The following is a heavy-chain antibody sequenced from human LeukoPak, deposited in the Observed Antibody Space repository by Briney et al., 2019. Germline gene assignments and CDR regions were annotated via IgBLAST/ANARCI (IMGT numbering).Heavy chain of an antibody. CDR3: VSEYYDILTGYYYGMDV. V-gene: IGHV1-2*02. Sequence: ASVKVSCKASGYTFTGYYMHWVRQAPGQGLEWMGWINPNSGGTNYAQKFQGRVTMTRDTSISTAYMELSRLRSDDTAVYYCVSEYYDILTGYYYGMDVWGQGTTVTVSS. J-gene: IGHJ6*02. CDR1: GYTFTGYY. CDR2: INPNSGGT. D-gene: IGHD3-9*01.